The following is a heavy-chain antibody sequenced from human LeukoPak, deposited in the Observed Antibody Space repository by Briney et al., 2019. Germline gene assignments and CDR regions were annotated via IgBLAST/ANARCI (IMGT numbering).Heavy chain of an antibody. D-gene: IGHD4-17*01. CDR3: ARASFDYGDYVSAFDI. CDR1: GGSISSYY. Sequence: PSETLSLTCTVSGGSISSYYWSWIRQPAGKGLEWIGRIYTSGSTNYNPSLKSRVTMSVDTSKNQFSLKLSSVTAADTAVYYCARASFDYGDYVSAFDIWGQGTMVTVSS. CDR2: IYTSGST. V-gene: IGHV4-4*07. J-gene: IGHJ3*02.